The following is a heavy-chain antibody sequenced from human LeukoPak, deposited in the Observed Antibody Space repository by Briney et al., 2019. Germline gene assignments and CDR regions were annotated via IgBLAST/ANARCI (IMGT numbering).Heavy chain of an antibody. D-gene: IGHD2-21*01. CDR1: GFTFSSYA. V-gene: IGHV3-30-3*01. Sequence: PGRSLRLSCAASGFTFSSYAMHWVRQAPGKGLEWVAVISYDGSNKYYADSVKGRFTISRDNSKNTLYLQMNSLRAEDTAVYYCARDGIVSSGSFDYWGQGTLVTVSS. CDR3: ARDGIVSSGSFDY. CDR2: ISYDGSNK. J-gene: IGHJ4*02.